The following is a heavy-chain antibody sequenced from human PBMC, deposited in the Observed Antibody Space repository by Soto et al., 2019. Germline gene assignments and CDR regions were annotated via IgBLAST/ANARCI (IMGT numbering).Heavy chain of an antibody. CDR3: AKDLRKKFFASSGYHYRVKYYFDY. J-gene: IGHJ4*02. CDR1: GFTFSSYA. D-gene: IGHD3-22*01. CDR2: ISGSGGST. Sequence: PGGSLRLSCAASGFTFSSYAMSWVRQAPGKGLEWVSAISGSGGSTYYADSVKGRFTISRDNSKNTLYLQMNSLRAEDTAVYYCAKDLRKKFFASSGYHYRVKYYFDYCGQGTLVTVSS. V-gene: IGHV3-23*01.